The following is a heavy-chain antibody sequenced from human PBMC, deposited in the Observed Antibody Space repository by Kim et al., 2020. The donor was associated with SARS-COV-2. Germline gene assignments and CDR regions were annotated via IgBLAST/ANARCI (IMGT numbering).Heavy chain of an antibody. CDR2: IIVSGTTI. J-gene: IGHJ4*02. CDR1: GFTFSSYE. V-gene: IGHV3-48*03. D-gene: IGHD4-4*01. Sequence: GGSLTFSCAASGFTFSSYELTWVRQAPGKGREWVSYIIVSGTTIYYADTVRGRFTISRDNDKNSLYLQMNSLRAEDTAVYYCARGPNYSTFDYWGQGTLVTVSS. CDR3: ARGPNYSTFDY.